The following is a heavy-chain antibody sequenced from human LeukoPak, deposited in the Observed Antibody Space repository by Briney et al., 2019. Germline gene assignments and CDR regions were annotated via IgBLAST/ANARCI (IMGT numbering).Heavy chain of an antibody. CDR1: GFTFSSYG. V-gene: IGHV3-30*02. Sequence: GGSLRLSCAASGFTFSSYGMHWVRQAPGKGLEWVAFIRSDGYNKYYADSVKGRFTISGDNSKNTLYLQMNSLRAEDTAMYYCAKDSRNLPFDYWGQGTLVTVSS. CDR3: AKDSRNLPFDY. CDR2: IRSDGYNK. J-gene: IGHJ4*02. D-gene: IGHD1-14*01.